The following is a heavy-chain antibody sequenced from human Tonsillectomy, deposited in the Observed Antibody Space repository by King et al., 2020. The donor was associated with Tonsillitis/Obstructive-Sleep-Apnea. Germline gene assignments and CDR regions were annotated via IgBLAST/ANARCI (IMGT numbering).Heavy chain of an antibody. Sequence: VQLVESGGGVVQPGRSLRLSCAASGFTFSSYGMHWVRQAPGKGLEWVAVISYDGSNKYYADSVKGRFTISRDNSKNTLYLQMNSLRAEDTAGYYCAKDSGGSYYSAADYWGQGTLVTVSS. CDR1: GFTFSSYG. J-gene: IGHJ4*02. CDR3: AKDSGGSYYSAADY. V-gene: IGHV3-30*18. D-gene: IGHD1-26*01. CDR2: ISYDGSNK.